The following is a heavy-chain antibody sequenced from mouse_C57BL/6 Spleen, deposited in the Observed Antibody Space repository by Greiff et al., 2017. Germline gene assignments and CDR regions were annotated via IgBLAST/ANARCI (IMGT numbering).Heavy chain of an antibody. CDR3: ASGYDGYSYAMDY. J-gene: IGHJ4*01. CDR2: IHPNSGST. Sequence: QVQLQQPGAELVKPGASVKLSCKASGYTFTSYWMHWVKQRPGQGLEWIGMIHPNSGSTNYNEKFKSKATLTVDKSSSTAYMQLSSLTSEDSAVYYCASGYDGYSYAMDYWGQGTSVTVSS. CDR1: GYTFTSYW. D-gene: IGHD2-3*01. V-gene: IGHV1-64*01.